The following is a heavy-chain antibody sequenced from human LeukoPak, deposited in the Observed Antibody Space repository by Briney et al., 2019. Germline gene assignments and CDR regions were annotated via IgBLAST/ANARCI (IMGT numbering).Heavy chain of an antibody. V-gene: IGHV4-30-2*01. CDR2: IYHSGST. J-gene: IGHJ3*02. CDR3: ARGGSGDRVPATGDAFDI. CDR1: GGSISSGGYY. D-gene: IGHD2-2*01. Sequence: PSETLSLTCTVSGGSISSGGYYWSWIRQPPGKGLEWIGYIYHSGSTYYNPSLKSRVTISVDRSKNQFSLKLSSVTAADTAVYYCARGGSGDRVPATGDAFDIWGQGTMVTVSS.